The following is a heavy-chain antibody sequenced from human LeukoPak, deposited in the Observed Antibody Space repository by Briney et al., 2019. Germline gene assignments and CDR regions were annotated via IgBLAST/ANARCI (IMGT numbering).Heavy chain of an antibody. CDR2: ISSSSSYI. J-gene: IGHJ5*02. D-gene: IGHD3-10*01. CDR3: ARDPSRYYYGSGSYYNAGNNWLDP. V-gene: IGHV3-21*01. CDR1: GFTFSSYS. Sequence: GGSLRLSCAASGFTFSSYSMNWVRQAPGKGLEWVSSISSSSSYIYYADSVKGRFTISRDNAKNSLYLQMNSLRAEDTAVYYCARDPSRYYYGSGSYYNAGNNWLDPWGQGTLGTVSS.